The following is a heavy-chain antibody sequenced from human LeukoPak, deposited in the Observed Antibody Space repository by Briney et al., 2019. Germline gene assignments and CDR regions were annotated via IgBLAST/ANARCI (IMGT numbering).Heavy chain of an antibody. J-gene: IGHJ4*02. V-gene: IGHV3-30-3*01. CDR2: ISYDGSNK. CDR3: ARADYYGSGSSFDY. CDR1: GFTFSSYA. D-gene: IGHD3-10*01. Sequence: PGRSLRLSCAASGFTFSSYAMHWVRQAPGKGLEWVAVISYDGSNKYYADSVKGRITISRGNSKNMLYLQMNSLRAEDTAVYYCARADYYGSGSSFDYWGQGTLVTVSS.